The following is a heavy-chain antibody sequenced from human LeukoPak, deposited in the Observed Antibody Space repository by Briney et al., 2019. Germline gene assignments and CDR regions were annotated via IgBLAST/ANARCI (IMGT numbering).Heavy chain of an antibody. Sequence: ASVKVSCKASGYTFTVYYMHWVRQAPGQGLEWMGWINPNSGGTNYAQKFQGRVTMTRDTSISTAYMELSRLRSDDTAVYYCASGYCSGGSCYSVDYWGQGTLVTVSS. CDR3: ASGYCSGGSCYSVDY. J-gene: IGHJ4*02. V-gene: IGHV1-2*02. CDR2: INPNSGGT. D-gene: IGHD2-15*01. CDR1: GYTFTVYY.